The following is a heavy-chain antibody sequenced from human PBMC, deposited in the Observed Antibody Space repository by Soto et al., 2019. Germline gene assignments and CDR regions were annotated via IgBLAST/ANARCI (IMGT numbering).Heavy chain of an antibody. CDR3: ARDLAARDH. CDR1: GYTFTHYY. V-gene: IGHV1-46*01. D-gene: IGHD6-13*01. J-gene: IGHJ4*02. Sequence: QVQLVQSGAEVKKPGASVKLSCRTSGYTFTHYYIHWVRQAPGQGLEWLGIINPASGSTNYSQEFQGRVTLTMDTSTTTVYMDLSGLRAEDTAIFYCARDLAARDHWGQGTLVTVSS. CDR2: INPASGST.